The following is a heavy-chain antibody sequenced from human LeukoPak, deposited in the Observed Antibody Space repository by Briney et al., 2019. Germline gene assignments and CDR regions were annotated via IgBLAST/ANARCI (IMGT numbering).Heavy chain of an antibody. J-gene: IGHJ3*02. CDR3: ARSGSYSRGFGYKDAFDI. CDR1: GFTFSSYS. CDR2: ISSSSSYI. V-gene: IGHV3-21*01. D-gene: IGHD1-26*01. Sequence: GGSLRLSCAASGFTFSSYSMNWVRQAPGKGLEWVSSISSSSSYIYYADSVKGRFTISRDNAKNSLYLQMNSLRAEDTAVYYCARSGSYSRGFGYKDAFDIWGQGTMVTVSS.